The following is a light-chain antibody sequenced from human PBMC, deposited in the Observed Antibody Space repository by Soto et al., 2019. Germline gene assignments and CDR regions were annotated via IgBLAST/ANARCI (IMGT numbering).Light chain of an antibody. J-gene: IGKJ1*01. V-gene: IGKV1-5*03. CDR1: ESIYSW. CDR2: KTS. Sequence: IQMTQSPSTLSASVGDTVTITCRASESIYSWLAWYKQIPGKAPQLLTYKTSTLQGGVPSRFSGRGSGAEYTLIVSRLKPDDLATYCCQEYNTNSRTFGQGTRV. CDR3: QEYNTNSRT.